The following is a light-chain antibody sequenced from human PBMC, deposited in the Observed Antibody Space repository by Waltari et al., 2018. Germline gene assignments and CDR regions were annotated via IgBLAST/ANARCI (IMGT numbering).Light chain of an antibody. CDR1: SSDVGGYNH. J-gene: IGLJ2*01. V-gene: IGLV2-14*03. CDR3: SSYPSSSTLGV. CDR2: DVS. Sequence: QSALTQPAAVSGSPGPSTTLSCTGTSSDVGGYNHIPWYQQHPGKAPKLIIYDVSNRPSGVSDRFAGSKSGNTASLAISGLQAEDEADYYCSSYPSSSTLGVFGGGTKLTVL.